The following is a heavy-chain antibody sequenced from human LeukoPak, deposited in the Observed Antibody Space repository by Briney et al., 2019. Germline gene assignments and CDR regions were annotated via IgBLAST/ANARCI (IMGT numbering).Heavy chain of an antibody. D-gene: IGHD3-16*02. J-gene: IGHJ4*02. CDR3: ARLPYRDGVAQDY. Sequence: ASVKVSCKTSGYTFTRYYMQWVLQAPGHGLEWMGIINPISGATDYAQKFQGRVTMTRDTSTSTVYMELSSLRSEDTAMYYCARLPYRDGVAQDYWGQGTLVTVSP. V-gene: IGHV1-46*01. CDR2: INPISGAT. CDR1: GYTFTRYY.